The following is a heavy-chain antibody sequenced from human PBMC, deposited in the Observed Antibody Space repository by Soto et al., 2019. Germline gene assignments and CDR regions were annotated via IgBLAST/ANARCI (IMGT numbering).Heavy chain of an antibody. D-gene: IGHD2-2*01. J-gene: IGHJ6*02. CDR3: ARPIVVVPAARGGSGMDV. V-gene: IGHV4-34*01. CDR2: INHSGST. CDR1: GGSFSGYY. Sequence: SETLSLTCAVYGGSFSGYYWSWIRQPPGKGLEWIGEINHSGSTNYNPSLKSRVTISVDTSKNQFSLKLSSVTAADTAVYYCARPIVVVPAARGGSGMDVWGQGTTVT.